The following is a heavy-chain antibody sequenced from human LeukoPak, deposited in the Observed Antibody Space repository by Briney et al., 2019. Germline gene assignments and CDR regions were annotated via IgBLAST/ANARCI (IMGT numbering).Heavy chain of an antibody. Sequence: GASVEVSCKASGYTFTSDGIIWGREAPGQGLQWMGWISAHNGKTNYAQNLQGRVTMTTDTSTNTVYLELRSLTSDDTAVYYCARAGTTLLLDYWGQGTLVTVSS. J-gene: IGHJ4*02. V-gene: IGHV1-18*01. CDR3: ARAGTTLLLDY. D-gene: IGHD4-11*01. CDR2: ISAHNGKT. CDR1: GYTFTSDG.